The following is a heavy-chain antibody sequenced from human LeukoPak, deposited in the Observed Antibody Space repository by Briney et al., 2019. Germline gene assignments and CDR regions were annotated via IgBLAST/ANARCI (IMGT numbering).Heavy chain of an antibody. CDR2: ISAYVDNT. Sequence: ASVKVSCKASGYTFTKYGVSWVRQAPGQGLEWVGWISAYVDNTDYAPKFQGRITVSKDSSTDTEHMELRSLRPDDTAIYYCVKEGYDRGGYFGHWGQGTLVTVSS. V-gene: IGHV1-18*01. CDR1: GYTFTKYG. D-gene: IGHD3-22*01. J-gene: IGHJ1*01. CDR3: VKEGYDRGGYFGH.